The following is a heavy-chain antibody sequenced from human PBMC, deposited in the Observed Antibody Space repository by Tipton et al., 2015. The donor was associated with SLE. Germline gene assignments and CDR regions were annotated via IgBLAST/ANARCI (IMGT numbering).Heavy chain of an antibody. V-gene: IGHV4-4*08. CDR2: IYTSGST. Sequence: TLSLTCTVSGGSISSYYWSWIRQPPGKGLEWIGYIYTSGSTNYNPSLKSRVTISVDPSKNQFSLKLSSVTAPDAAEYYCAPALRGYFDYWGQGTLVTVAS. CDR1: GGSISSYY. J-gene: IGHJ4*02. D-gene: IGHD2-2*01. CDR3: APALRGYFDY.